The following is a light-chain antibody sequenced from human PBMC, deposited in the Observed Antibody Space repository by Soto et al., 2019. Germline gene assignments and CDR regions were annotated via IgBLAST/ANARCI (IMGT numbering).Light chain of an antibody. J-gene: IGLJ1*01. CDR2: GNS. CDR3: QSYDSSLSGSYV. Sequence: QSVLTQAPSVSGAPGQRVSISCTGSSSKIGAGYDVHWYQQLPGTAPKLLIYGNSNRPSGVPDRFSGSKSGTSASLAITGLQAEDEADYYCQSYDSSLSGSYVFGTGTKVTV. V-gene: IGLV1-40*01. CDR1: SSKIGAGYD.